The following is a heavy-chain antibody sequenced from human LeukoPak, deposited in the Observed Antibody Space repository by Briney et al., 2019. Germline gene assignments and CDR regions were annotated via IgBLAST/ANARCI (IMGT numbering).Heavy chain of an antibody. J-gene: IGHJ4*02. CDR2: ISWNSGSI. CDR3: AKGRKVAAAGTSFDY. D-gene: IGHD6-13*01. V-gene: IGHV3-9*01. Sequence: GGSLRLSCAASGFTFDDYALNWVRQAPGKGLEWVSGISWNSGSIGYADSVKGRFTISRDNAKNSLYLQMNSLRAEDTALYYCAKGRKVAAAGTSFDYWGQGTLVTVSS. CDR1: GFTFDDYA.